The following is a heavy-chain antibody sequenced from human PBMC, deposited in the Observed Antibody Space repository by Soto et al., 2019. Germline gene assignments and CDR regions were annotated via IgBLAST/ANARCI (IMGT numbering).Heavy chain of an antibody. Sequence: GSLRLSCAASGFTFSSYWMHWVRQAPGKGLVWVSRINSDGSSTSYADSVKGRFTISRDNAMNTLYLQMNSLRAEDTAVYYCARDNIGYCSSTSCPTAYYYGMDVWGQGTTVTVSS. CDR3: ARDNIGYCSSTSCPTAYYYGMDV. CDR1: GFTFSSYW. CDR2: INSDGSST. V-gene: IGHV3-74*01. D-gene: IGHD2-2*01. J-gene: IGHJ6*02.